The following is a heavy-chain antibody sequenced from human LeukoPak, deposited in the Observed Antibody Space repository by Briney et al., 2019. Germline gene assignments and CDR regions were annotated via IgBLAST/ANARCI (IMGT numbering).Heavy chain of an antibody. CDR3: ANVDY. Sequence: PGRSLRLSCAASGFTFSTYGMHWVRQAPGKGLEWVADISYDGGNKYYADSVKGRFTISRDNSKNTLYLQMNSLRAEDTAVYYCANVDYWGQGTLVTVSS. CDR2: ISYDGGNK. V-gene: IGHV3-33*06. J-gene: IGHJ4*02. CDR1: GFTFSTYG.